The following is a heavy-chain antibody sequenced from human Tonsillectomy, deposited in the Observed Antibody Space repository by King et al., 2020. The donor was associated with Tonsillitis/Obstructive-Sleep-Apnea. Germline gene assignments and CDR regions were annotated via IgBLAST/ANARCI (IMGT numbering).Heavy chain of an antibody. CDR3: ARSHFYASSGYEATVYYKNSMDV. V-gene: IGHV4-59*01. CDR1: GSSIRTDY. Sequence: VQLQESGPGLVRPSETLSLTCTVSGSSIRTDYWSWIRQPQGKGLEWIGYVYYSGSTNYNPSLQSRVTISADTSKNHFTLKLNSVTAADTADYYCARSHFYASSGYEATVYYKNSMDVWGKGTTVT. CDR2: VYYSGST. D-gene: IGHD3-22*01. J-gene: IGHJ6*03.